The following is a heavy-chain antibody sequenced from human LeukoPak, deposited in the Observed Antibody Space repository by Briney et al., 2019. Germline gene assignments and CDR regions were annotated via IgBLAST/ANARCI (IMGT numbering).Heavy chain of an antibody. V-gene: IGHV1-3*01. D-gene: IGHD6-13*01. J-gene: IGHJ4*02. CDR1: GYNFISYG. Sequence: ASVKVSCKASGYNFISYGMHWVRQAPGQRPEWTGWINAGNGNTKYSQKFQGRVTITRDTSASTAYMELSSLRSEDTAVYYCARGPRAAADDYWGQGTLVTVSS. CDR2: INAGNGNT. CDR3: ARGPRAAADDY.